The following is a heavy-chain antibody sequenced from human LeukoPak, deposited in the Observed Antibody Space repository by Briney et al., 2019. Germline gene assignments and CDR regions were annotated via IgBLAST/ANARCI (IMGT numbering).Heavy chain of an antibody. CDR1: GYTFTGYY. V-gene: IGHV1-2*02. CDR2: INPKRGDT. J-gene: IGHJ4*02. Sequence: GASVKVSCKASGYTFTGYYMHWVRQAPGQGLEWMGWINPKRGDTKNAQKFQGRVTMTRDTSISTAYMEPSRLRSDDTAVYYCARERYSSGWYGKYYFDYWGQGTLVTVSS. D-gene: IGHD6-19*01. CDR3: ARERYSSGWYGKYYFDY.